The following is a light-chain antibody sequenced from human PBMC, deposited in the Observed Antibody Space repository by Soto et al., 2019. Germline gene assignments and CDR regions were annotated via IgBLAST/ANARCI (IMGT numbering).Light chain of an antibody. Sequence: QSALTQPRSVSGSPGQSITISCTGTSSDVGGYNYVSWYRQHPGKAPKLMIYDVSKRPSGVPDRFSGSKSGNTASLTISGLQAEDEADYYCCSYAGRQPPYVFGTGTKLTVL. CDR3: CSYAGRQPPYV. CDR2: DVS. J-gene: IGLJ1*01. V-gene: IGLV2-11*01. CDR1: SSDVGGYNY.